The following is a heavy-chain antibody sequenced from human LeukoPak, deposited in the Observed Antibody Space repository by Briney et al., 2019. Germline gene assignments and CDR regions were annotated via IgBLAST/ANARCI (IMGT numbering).Heavy chain of an antibody. J-gene: IGHJ4*02. CDR2: IGDSSGAE. D-gene: IGHD4-23*01. CDR3: SRVKYGGNSGYHFDY. CDR1: GFNFNYYA. V-gene: IGHV3-23*01. Sequence: GGSLRLSCVASGFNFNYYAMTLVRQAPGKGLEWVSTIGDSSGAESYADSVRGRFSISRDNSTNMLYLQMHSLRPEDTAVYYCSRVKYGGNSGYHFDYGGQGPLVTVSS.